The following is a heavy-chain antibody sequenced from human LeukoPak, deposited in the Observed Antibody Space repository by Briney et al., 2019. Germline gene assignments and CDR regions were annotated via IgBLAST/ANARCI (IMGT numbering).Heavy chain of an antibody. V-gene: IGHV4-4*07. Sequence: SETLSLTCAVSGGSISRYLWSWIRQPAGKGLEWLGRIHTSGTTTYSPSFQSRVTMSIDTSKKQISLRLSSVTAADTAVYYCAKCGNSGCHLIDYWGQGTLVTVSS. CDR2: IHTSGTT. D-gene: IGHD5-12*01. CDR3: AKCGNSGCHLIDY. J-gene: IGHJ4*02. CDR1: GGSISRYL.